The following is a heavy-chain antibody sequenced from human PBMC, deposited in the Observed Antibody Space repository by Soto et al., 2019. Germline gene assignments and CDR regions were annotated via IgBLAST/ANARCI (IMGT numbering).Heavy chain of an antibody. CDR3: AKNPGYYYDSTGYHFDY. D-gene: IGHD3-22*01. Sequence: VGSLRLSCAASEFTFINYAMSWVLQAPGKGLEWVSAISYGGGTTYYADSVKGRFTISRDNSKNTLYLQMNSLRAEDTAVYYCAKNPGYYYDSTGYHFDYWGQGTLVIVAS. J-gene: IGHJ4*02. CDR2: ISYGGGTT. V-gene: IGHV3-23*01. CDR1: EFTFINYA.